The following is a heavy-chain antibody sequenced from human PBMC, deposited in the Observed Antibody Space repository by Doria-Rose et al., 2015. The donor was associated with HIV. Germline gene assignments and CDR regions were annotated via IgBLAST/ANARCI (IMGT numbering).Heavy chain of an antibody. CDR3: ARIKSSRWYHKYYFDF. D-gene: IGHD6-13*01. Sequence: VTLKESGPVLVKPTETLTLTCTVSGVSLSSPGMGVSWIRQPPGKALEWLANIFSDDKRSYKTSLKSRLTISRGTSKRQVVLTMTDMDPVDTATYYCARIKSSRWYHKYYFDFWGQGTLVIVSA. CDR2: IFSDDKR. V-gene: IGHV2-26*01. J-gene: IGHJ4*02. CDR1: GVSLSSPGMG.